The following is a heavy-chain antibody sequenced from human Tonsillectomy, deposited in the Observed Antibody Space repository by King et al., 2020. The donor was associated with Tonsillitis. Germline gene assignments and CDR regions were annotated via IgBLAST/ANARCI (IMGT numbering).Heavy chain of an antibody. Sequence: QLVQSGAEVKKPGASVKVSCKVSGYTLTELSMHWVRQAPGKGLEWMGGFDPEDGETIYAQKFQGGVTMTEDTSTDTAYMELSSLRSEDTAVYYCATPWEHYPGDAFDIWGQGTMVTVSS. D-gene: IGHD1-26*01. CDR3: ATPWEHYPGDAFDI. V-gene: IGHV1-24*01. J-gene: IGHJ3*02. CDR1: GYTLTELS. CDR2: FDPEDGET.